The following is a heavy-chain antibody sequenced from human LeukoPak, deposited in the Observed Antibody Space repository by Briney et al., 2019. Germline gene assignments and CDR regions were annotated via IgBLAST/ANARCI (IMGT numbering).Heavy chain of an antibody. D-gene: IGHD3-22*01. J-gene: IGHJ4*02. CDR3: TSCSDSSGYSGIDY. CDR1: GFTFGDYA. Sequence: GGSLRLSCTASGFTFGDYAMSWVRQAPGKGLGWVGFIRSKAYGGTTEYAASVKGRFTISRDDSKSIAYLQMNSLKTEDTAVYYCTSCSDSSGYSGIDYWGQGTLVTVSS. V-gene: IGHV3-49*04. CDR2: IRSKAYGGTT.